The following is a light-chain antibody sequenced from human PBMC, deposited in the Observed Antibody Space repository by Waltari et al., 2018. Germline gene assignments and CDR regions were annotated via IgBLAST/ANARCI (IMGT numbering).Light chain of an antibody. CDR3: QQRSNWPLT. V-gene: IGKV3-11*01. CDR2: DAS. CDR1: QSVRSS. J-gene: IGKJ4*01. Sequence: EIVLTQSPATLSLSPGVRAHLSCRASQSVRSSLAWYQQKPGQAPRLLMYDASNRAAGIPARFSGSGSGTDFTLTISSLEPEDFAVYYCQQRSNWPLTFGGGTKVEIK.